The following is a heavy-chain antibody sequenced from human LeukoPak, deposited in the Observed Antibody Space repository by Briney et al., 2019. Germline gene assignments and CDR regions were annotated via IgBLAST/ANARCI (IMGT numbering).Heavy chain of an antibody. V-gene: IGHV4-34*01. CDR2: IYYSGST. J-gene: IGHJ3*02. CDR3: ARHSGDAFDI. Sequence: SETLSLTCAVYGGSFSGYYWSWIRQPPGKGLEWIGSIYYSGSTYYNPSLKSRVTISVDTSKNQFSLKLSSVTAADTAVYYCARHSGDAFDIWGQGTMVTVSS. D-gene: IGHD2-21*01. CDR1: GGSFSGYY.